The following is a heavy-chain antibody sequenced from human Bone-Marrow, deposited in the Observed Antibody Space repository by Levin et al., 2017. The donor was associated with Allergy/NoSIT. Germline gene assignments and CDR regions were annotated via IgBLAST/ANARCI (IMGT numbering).Heavy chain of an antibody. D-gene: IGHD2-2*01. CDR3: ERDLGYCSSTSCYAWFDP. J-gene: IGHJ5*02. CDR2: IYYSGST. V-gene: IGHV4-59*01. Sequence: PSETLSLTCTVSGGSISSYYWSWIRQPPGKGLEWIGYIYYSGSTNYNPSPKSRVSMSADTSKNQFSLKLSSVTAADTAVYYCERDLGYCSSTSCYAWFDPWGQGTLVTVSS. CDR1: GGSISSYY.